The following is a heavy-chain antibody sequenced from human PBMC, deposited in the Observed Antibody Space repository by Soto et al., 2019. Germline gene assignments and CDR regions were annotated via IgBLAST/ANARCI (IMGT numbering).Heavy chain of an antibody. CDR3: AKDYPTPTDWYFDL. V-gene: IGHV3-30*18. CDR1: GFTFSSYG. D-gene: IGHD2-21*02. J-gene: IGHJ2*01. Sequence: QVQLVESGGGVVQPGRSLRLSCAASGFTFSSYGMHWVRQAPGKGLEWVAVISYDGSNKYYADSVKGRFTISRDNSKNTLYLQMHSLRAEDTAVYYCAKDYPTPTDWYFDLWGRGTLVTVSS. CDR2: ISYDGSNK.